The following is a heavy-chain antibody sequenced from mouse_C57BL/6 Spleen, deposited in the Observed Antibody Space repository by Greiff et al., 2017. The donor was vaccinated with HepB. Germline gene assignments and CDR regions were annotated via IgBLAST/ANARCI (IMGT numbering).Heavy chain of an antibody. V-gene: IGHV1-69*01. CDR1: GYTFTGYW. Sequence: VQLQQSGAELMKPGASVKLSCKATGYTFTGYWIEWVKQRPGHGLEWIGEIDPSDSYTNYNQKFKGKSTLTVDKSSSTAYMQLSSLTSEDSAVYYCARGGRYWGQGTLVTVSA. CDR3: ARGGRY. CDR2: IDPSDSYT. J-gene: IGHJ3*01.